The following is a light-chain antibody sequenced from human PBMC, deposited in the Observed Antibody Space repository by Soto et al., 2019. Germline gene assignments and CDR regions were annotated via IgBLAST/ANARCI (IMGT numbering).Light chain of an antibody. CDR2: EGS. J-gene: IGLJ1*01. V-gene: IGLV2-23*01. Sequence: QSVLTQPASVSGSPGQSITISCTGTSSDVGGYNYVSWYQQHPGKAPKLIIYEGSKRPSGISNRFSGSKSGNTASLTISGLQAEDEADYYCCSYAGSSTPSYVFGSGTK. CDR3: CSYAGSSTPSYV. CDR1: SSDVGGYNY.